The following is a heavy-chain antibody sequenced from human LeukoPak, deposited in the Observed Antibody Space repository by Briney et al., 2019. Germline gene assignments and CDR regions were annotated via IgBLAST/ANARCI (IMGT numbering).Heavy chain of an antibody. J-gene: IGHJ4*02. CDR1: GFTFSSYW. CDR3: ARDGAAAGKPFDY. CDR2: IKQDGSEK. Sequence: GGSLRLSCAASGFTFSSYWMSWVRQAPGKGLEWVANIKQDGSEKYYVDSVKGRFTISRDNAKNSLYLQMNSLRAEDTAVYYCARDGAAAGKPFDYWGQGTLVTVSS. V-gene: IGHV3-7*05. D-gene: IGHD6-13*01.